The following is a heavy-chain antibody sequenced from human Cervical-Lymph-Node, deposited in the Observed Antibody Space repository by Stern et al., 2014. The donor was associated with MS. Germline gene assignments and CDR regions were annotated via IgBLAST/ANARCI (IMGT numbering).Heavy chain of an antibody. CDR3: ARQPKTFYDVLTGRGYFDH. CDR2: IYPGDSDI. Sequence: EVQLVESGAEMKKPGESLKISCKGSGYSFTNSWIGWVRQMPGKGLEWMGIIYPGDSDIRYSPSFQGQVTISADKSISTAYLQWSSLKASDTAMYYCARQPKTFYDVLTGRGYFDHWGQGTLVTVSS. V-gene: IGHV5-51*01. CDR1: GYSFTNSW. D-gene: IGHD3-9*01. J-gene: IGHJ4*02.